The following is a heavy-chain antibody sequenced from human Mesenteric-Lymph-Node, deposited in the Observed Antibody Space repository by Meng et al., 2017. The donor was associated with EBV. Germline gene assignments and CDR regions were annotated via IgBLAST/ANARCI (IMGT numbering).Heavy chain of an antibody. V-gene: IGHV3-74*01. Sequence: EVQLVESGGGLVQPGGSLRVSCAASGFTFSSYWMHWVRQAPGKGLVWVSHINTYGSRTDYADSVKGRFTISRDNAKNTLSLQMNSLRAEDTAVYYCTSDLGGPTDFWGQGTLVTVAS. D-gene: IGHD3-16*01. CDR3: TSDLGGPTDF. CDR1: GFTFSSYW. CDR2: INTYGSRT. J-gene: IGHJ4*02.